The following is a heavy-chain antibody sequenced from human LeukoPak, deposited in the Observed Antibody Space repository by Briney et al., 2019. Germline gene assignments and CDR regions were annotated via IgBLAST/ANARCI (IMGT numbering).Heavy chain of an antibody. V-gene: IGHV1-46*01. CDR1: GYTFTSYY. CDR2: INPSGGST. Sequence: ASVKVSCKASGYTFTSYYMHWVRQAPGQGLEWMGIINPSGGSTSYAQKFQGRVTMTRDTSTSTVYMELRSLRSDDTAVYYCARSVVTPYYFDYWGQGTLVTVSS. J-gene: IGHJ4*02. CDR3: ARSVVTPYYFDY. D-gene: IGHD4-23*01.